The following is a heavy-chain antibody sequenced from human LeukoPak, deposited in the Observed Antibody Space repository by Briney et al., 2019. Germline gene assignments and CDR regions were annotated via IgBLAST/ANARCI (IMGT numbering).Heavy chain of an antibody. CDR2: IHTSGST. J-gene: IGHJ4*02. V-gene: IGHV4-61*02. D-gene: IGHD1-26*01. CDR3: ARGGSYSDFDS. CDR1: GGAINSGSYH. Sequence: PSETLSLTCTVSGGAINSGSYHWSWIRQPAGKGLEWIGRIHTSGSTNYNPSLNSRVTISLDTSKNQFSLNLSSVTAADTAVYYCARGGSYSDFDSWGQGTLVTVS.